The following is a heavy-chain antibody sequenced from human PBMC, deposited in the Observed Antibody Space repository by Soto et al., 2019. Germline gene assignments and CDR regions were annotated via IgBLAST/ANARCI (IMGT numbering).Heavy chain of an antibody. D-gene: IGHD2-15*01. Sequence: QVQLQQSGPGLVKPSQTLSLTCAISGDSVSSNSAAWNWIRQSPSRGLEWLGRTYYRSKWYNDYALSVKSRITINPDTAANQFSLQLNSVTPEDPAVYYCASAYCSGGSCWALSNWFDPWGQGTLVTVSS. CDR3: ASAYCSGGSCWALSNWFDP. CDR1: GDSVSSNSAA. J-gene: IGHJ5*02. V-gene: IGHV6-1*01. CDR2: TYYRSKWYN.